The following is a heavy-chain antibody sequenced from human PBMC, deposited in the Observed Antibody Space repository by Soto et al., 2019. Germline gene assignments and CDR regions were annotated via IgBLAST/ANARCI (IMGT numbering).Heavy chain of an antibody. CDR1: DDSINSDKYY. V-gene: IGHV4-39*01. J-gene: IGHJ4*02. CDR2: IYYRCNT. D-gene: IGHD3-9*01. Sequence: QLQLQESGPGLVKPSETLSLTCSVSDDSINSDKYYWGWIRQPPGKGLEWIGSIYYRCNTSYNPSLQTRVTLSPEQCRSQFSLRLNSVTAADSAVYFCARLEGLATISYYFDFWGPGALVTVSS. CDR3: ARLEGLATISYYFDF.